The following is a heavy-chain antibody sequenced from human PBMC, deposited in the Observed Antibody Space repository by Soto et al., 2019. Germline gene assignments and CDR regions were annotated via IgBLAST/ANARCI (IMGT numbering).Heavy chain of an antibody. V-gene: IGHV1-69*13. CDR1: GGTFSSYA. D-gene: IGHD2-8*01. Sequence: SVKVSCKASGGTFSSYAISWVRLAPGQGLEWMGGIIPIFGTANYAQKFQGRVTITADESTSTAYMELSSLRSEDTAVYYCARRNGYYYYGMDVWGQGTTVTVSS. CDR2: IIPIFGTA. J-gene: IGHJ6*02. CDR3: ARRNGYYYYGMDV.